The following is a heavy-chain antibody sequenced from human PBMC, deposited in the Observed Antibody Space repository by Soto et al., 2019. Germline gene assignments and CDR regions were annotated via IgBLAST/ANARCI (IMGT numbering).Heavy chain of an antibody. J-gene: IGHJ6*03. CDR3: GSMITFGGGMDV. CDR1: GFTFSSYS. V-gene: IGHV3-21*01. CDR2: ISSSSSYI. D-gene: IGHD3-16*01. Sequence: VQLVASGGGLVKPGGSLRLSCAASGFTFSSYSMNWVRQAPGKGLEWVSSISSSSSYIYYADSVKGRFTISRDNAKNSLYLQMNSLRAEDTAVYYCGSMITFGGGMDVGGKETTVTVSS.